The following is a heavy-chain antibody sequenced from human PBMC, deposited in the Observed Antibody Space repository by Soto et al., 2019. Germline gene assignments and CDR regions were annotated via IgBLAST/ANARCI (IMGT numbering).Heavy chain of an antibody. V-gene: IGHV1-8*01. CDR3: TRGRGSSLNFDY. Sequence: QVQLVQSGAEVKKPGASVKVSCKSSGYTFTSYHINWVRQATGQGLEWMGWMNPNSGNTGNAQKFQGRVTMPRNTSISTAYMELSSLKSEDTAVYYCTRGRGSSLNFDYWGQGTLVTVSS. D-gene: IGHD3-16*01. J-gene: IGHJ4*02. CDR1: GYTFTSYH. CDR2: MNPNSGNT.